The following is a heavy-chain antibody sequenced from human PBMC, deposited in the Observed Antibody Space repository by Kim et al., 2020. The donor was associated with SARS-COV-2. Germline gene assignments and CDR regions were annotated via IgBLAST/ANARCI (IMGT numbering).Heavy chain of an antibody. V-gene: IGHV3-33*06. CDR1: GFTFSSYG. CDR2: IWYDGSNK. J-gene: IGHJ6*02. CDR3: AKDAPGGVYGMDV. Sequence: GGSLRLSCAASGFTFSSYGMHWVRQAPGKGLEWVAVIWYDGSNKYYADSVKGRFTISRDNSKNTLYLQMNSLRAEDTAVYYCAKDAPGGVYGMDVWGQGTTVTVSS. D-gene: IGHD3-10*01.